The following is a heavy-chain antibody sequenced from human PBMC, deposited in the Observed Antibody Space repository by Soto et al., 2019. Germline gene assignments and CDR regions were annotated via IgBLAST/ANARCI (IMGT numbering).Heavy chain of an antibody. V-gene: IGHV4-59*01. CDR1: GGSISSYY. CDR3: AREQVDTATIDY. J-gene: IGHJ4*02. CDR2: IYYSGST. D-gene: IGHD5-18*01. Sequence: PSETLSLTCTVSGGSISSYYWSWIRQPPGKGLEWIGYIYYSGSTNYNPSLKSRVTISVDTSKNQFSLKLSSVTAADTAVYYCAREQVDTATIDYWGQGTLVTVS.